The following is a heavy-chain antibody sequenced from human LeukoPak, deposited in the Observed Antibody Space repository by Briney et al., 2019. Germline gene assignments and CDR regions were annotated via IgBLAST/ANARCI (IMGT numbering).Heavy chain of an antibody. Sequence: GGSLRLSCAASGFTFSSYSMNWVRQAPGKGLEWDSYISSSSSTIYYADSVKGRFTISRDNAKNSLYLQMNSLRAEDTAVYYCARDPINYDYVWGSYRRYFDYWGQGTLVTVSS. V-gene: IGHV3-48*01. CDR1: GFTFSSYS. CDR3: ARDPINYDYVWGSYRRYFDY. J-gene: IGHJ4*02. D-gene: IGHD3-16*02. CDR2: ISSSSSTI.